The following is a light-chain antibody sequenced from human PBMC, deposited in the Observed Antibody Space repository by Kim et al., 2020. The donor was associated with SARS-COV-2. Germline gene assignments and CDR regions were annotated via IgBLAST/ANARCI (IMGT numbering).Light chain of an antibody. V-gene: IGLV3-1*01. Sequence: SYELTQPPSVSVSAGQTAIITCSGNTLGDKYACWYQQKPGQSPVLVIYEGTERPSGIPERFSGSKSGTTATLTITGTQATDEADYYCQAWDSRTVIFGGGTQLTVL. CDR3: QAWDSRTVI. CDR2: EGT. J-gene: IGLJ2*01. CDR1: TLGDKY.